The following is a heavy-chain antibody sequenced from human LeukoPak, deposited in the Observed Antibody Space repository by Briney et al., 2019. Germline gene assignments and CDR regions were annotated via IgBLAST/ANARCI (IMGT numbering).Heavy chain of an antibody. CDR3: ARYSSGWEEH. Sequence: PSQTLSLTCAVSGGSISSGGYSWTWIRQPPGKGLECIGHIYYSGTTYYNPSLKSRVTISVDTSKNQFSLKLSSVTAADTAVYYCARYSSGWEEHWGQGTLVTVSS. CDR1: GGSISSGGYS. D-gene: IGHD6-19*01. J-gene: IGHJ1*01. CDR2: IYYSGTT. V-gene: IGHV4-30-4*07.